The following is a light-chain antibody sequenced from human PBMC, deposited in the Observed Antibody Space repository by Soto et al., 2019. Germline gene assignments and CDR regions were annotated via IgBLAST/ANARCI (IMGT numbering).Light chain of an antibody. J-gene: IGLJ2*01. Sequence: HSALTQPASVSGSPGQSITISCTGTSSDVGGSNYVSWYQQHPGKAPKLIIYDVNNRPSGISNRFSGSKSGNTASLTISGLQAEDEADYYCSSYRSGSTLVFGGGTKLTVL. CDR3: SSYRSGSTLV. CDR1: SSDVGGSNY. V-gene: IGLV2-14*03. CDR2: DVN.